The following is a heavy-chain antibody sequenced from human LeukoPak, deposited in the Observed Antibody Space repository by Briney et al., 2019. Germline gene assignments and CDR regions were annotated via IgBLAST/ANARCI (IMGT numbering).Heavy chain of an antibody. J-gene: IGHJ4*02. V-gene: IGHV1-69*13. D-gene: IGHD3-16*01. CDR3: ARDLGDLGPNRNFDY. CDR2: IIPIFGTA. Sequence: ASVKVSCKASGGTFSSYAISWVRQDPGQGLEWMGGIIPIFGTANYAQKFQGRVTITADESTSTAYMELSSLRSEDTAVYYCARDLGDLGPNRNFDYWGQGTLVTVSS. CDR1: GGTFSSYA.